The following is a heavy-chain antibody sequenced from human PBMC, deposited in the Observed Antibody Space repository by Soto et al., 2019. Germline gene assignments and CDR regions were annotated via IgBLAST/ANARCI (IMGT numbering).Heavy chain of an antibody. J-gene: IGHJ4*02. V-gene: IGHV4-61*01. CDR1: GGSVSSGSYY. CDR2: IYYSGST. CDR3: ARVGATSDEPIDY. Sequence: SETLSLTCTVSGGSVSSGSYYWSWIRQPPGKGLEWIGYIYYSGSTNYNPSLKSRVTISVDTSKNQFSLKLSSVTAADTAVYYCARVGATSDEPIDYWGQGTLVTVSS. D-gene: IGHD1-26*01.